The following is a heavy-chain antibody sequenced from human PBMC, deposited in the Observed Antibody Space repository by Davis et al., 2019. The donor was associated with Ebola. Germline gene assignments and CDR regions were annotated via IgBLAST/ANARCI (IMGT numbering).Heavy chain of an antibody. CDR1: GGTFSSYT. D-gene: IGHD3-3*01. CDR2: VIPVFGTT. J-gene: IGHJ4*02. Sequence: SVKVSCKASGGTFSSYTITWVRQAPGQGLEWMGWVIPVFGTTNYAQKFQGRVTLTADESTSTAYMDLSRLTSDDTAVYYCASRTGSNSDLDHWGQGTLVTVSS. V-gene: IGHV1-69*13. CDR3: ASRTGSNSDLDH.